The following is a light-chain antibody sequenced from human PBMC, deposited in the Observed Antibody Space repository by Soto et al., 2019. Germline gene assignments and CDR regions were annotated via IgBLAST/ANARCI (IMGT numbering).Light chain of an antibody. V-gene: IGKV4-1*01. Sequence: DIVMTQSPDSLAVSLGERATINCKSSQSILYSSNNKNYLAWYQQKPGQPPKLLIYWASTRESGVPDRFSGSGSGTDFTLTISSLQAEDVAAYFCQQYCLTPFAFGPGTKVDI. CDR3: QQYCLTPFA. CDR2: WAS. CDR1: QSILYSSNNKNY. J-gene: IGKJ3*01.